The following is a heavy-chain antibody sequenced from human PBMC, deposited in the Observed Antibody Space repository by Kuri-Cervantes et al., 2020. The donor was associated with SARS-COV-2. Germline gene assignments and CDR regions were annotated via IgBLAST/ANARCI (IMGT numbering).Heavy chain of an antibody. CDR2: ISFDGSNK. V-gene: IGHV3-30*18. Sequence: GGSLRLSCAASGFNFRTYGLHWVRQAPGKGLEWVALISFDGSNKYYADSVKGRFTISRVNSKNTLYLQMNSLRTEDTAVYYCAKDRQNYGFWSGLDYWGQGTLVTVSS. CDR3: AKDRQNYGFWSGLDY. CDR1: GFNFRTYG. D-gene: IGHD3-3*01. J-gene: IGHJ4*02.